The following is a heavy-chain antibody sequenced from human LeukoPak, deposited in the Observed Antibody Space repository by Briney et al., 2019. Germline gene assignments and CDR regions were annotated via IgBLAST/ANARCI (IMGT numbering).Heavy chain of an antibody. CDR3: ARQGYSGYRPIDY. CDR1: GGSISSYY. D-gene: IGHD5-12*01. Sequence: SETLSLTCTVSGGSISSYYWSWIRQPPGKGLEWIGYIYYSGSTNYNPSLKSRVTISVDTSKNQFSLKLSSVTAADTAVYYRARQGYSGYRPIDYWGQGTLVTVSS. CDR2: IYYSGST. V-gene: IGHV4-59*08. J-gene: IGHJ4*02.